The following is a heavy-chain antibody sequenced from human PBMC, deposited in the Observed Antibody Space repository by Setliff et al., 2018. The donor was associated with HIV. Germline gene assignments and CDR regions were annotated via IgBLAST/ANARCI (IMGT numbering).Heavy chain of an antibody. Sequence: SETLSLTCTVSGDSFNFNYYYWVWIRQPPGKGLEWIGSIYYSGSTYYNPSLKSRVTVSVDTSKNQFSLTLSAVTATDTAVYYCASQYCSAGSCFSDYWGQGTMVTVSS. V-gene: IGHV4-39*01. D-gene: IGHD2-15*01. CDR3: ASQYCSAGSCFSDY. CDR1: GDSFNFNYYY. CDR2: IYYSGST. J-gene: IGHJ4*02.